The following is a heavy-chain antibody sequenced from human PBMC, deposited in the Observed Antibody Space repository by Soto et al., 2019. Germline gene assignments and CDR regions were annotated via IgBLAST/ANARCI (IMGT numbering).Heavy chain of an antibody. D-gene: IGHD2-15*01. CDR3: AKGGYCSGGSCYLRDYYYYGMDV. J-gene: IGHJ6*02. V-gene: IGHV3-23*01. Sequence: AGGSLRLCCAASGFTFSSYAMHWIRQAPGKGLEWVSAIGGSGGITYYADSVKGRFTISRDNSKNTLYLQMNILRAEDTAVYYCAKGGYCSGGSCYLRDYYYYGMDVWGQGTTVTVSS. CDR2: IGGSGGIT. CDR1: GFTFSSYA.